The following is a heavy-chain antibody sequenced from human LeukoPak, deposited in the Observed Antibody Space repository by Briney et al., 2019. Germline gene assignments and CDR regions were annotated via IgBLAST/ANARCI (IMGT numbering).Heavy chain of an antibody. Sequence: GGSLRLSCAASGFTFSSYAMSWVRQAPGKGLEWVSVISDTGGITYYADSVKGRFTISRDNSKNTLSLQMNSLRDEDTATYYCAKEVYYGRDCYNPGYGVDVWGQGTTVTVSS. CDR2: ISDTGGIT. J-gene: IGHJ6*02. V-gene: IGHV3-23*01. CDR3: AKEVYYGRDCYNPGYGVDV. CDR1: GFTFSSYA. D-gene: IGHD2-21*02.